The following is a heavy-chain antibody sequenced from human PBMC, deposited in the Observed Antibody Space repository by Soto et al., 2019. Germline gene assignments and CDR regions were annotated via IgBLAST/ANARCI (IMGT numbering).Heavy chain of an antibody. J-gene: IGHJ4*02. D-gene: IGHD1-26*01. V-gene: IGHV1-8*01. CDR3: ARGVTAGVDY. Sequence: GASVKVSCKASGYSFTSLDINWVRQTTGQGLEWMGWMQPSSGRTGYAQKFQGRVTMTRDPSINAAYMELSSLTSDDTAFYYCARGVTAGVDYWGQGTMVTVSS. CDR2: MQPSSGRT. CDR1: GYSFTSLD.